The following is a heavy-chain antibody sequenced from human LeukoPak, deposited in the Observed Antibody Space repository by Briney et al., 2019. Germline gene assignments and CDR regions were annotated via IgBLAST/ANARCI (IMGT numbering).Heavy chain of an antibody. V-gene: IGHV3-48*03. J-gene: IGHJ6*04. CDR3: AELGITMIGGV. CDR1: GFTFSSYE. CDR2: ISSSGSTI. D-gene: IGHD3-10*02. Sequence: SGGSLRLSCAAPGFTFSSYEMNWVRQAPGKGLEWVSYISSSGSTIYYADSVKGRFTISRDNAKNSLHLQMNSLRAEDTAVYYCAELGITMIGGVWGKGTTVTISS.